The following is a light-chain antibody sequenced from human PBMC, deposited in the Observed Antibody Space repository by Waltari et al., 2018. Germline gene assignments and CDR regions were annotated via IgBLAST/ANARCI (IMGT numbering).Light chain of an antibody. V-gene: IGLV2-11*01. CDR1: SSDVGRYNY. CDR2: DVS. Sequence: QSALTQPRSVSGSPGQSVTISCTGTSSDVGRYNYVSWFQQYPGKAPKLMISDVSERPSGVPDRFSGSKSGNTASLTISGLQAEDEADYYCCSYAGIYTWVF. J-gene: IGLJ3*02. CDR3: CSYAGIYTWV.